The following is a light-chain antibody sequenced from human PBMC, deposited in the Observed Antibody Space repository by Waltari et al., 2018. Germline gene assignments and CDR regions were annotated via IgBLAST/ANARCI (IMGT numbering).Light chain of an antibody. CDR2: LGS. V-gene: IGKV2-28*01. Sequence: DIVMTQSPLSLPVTPGEPASISCRSSESLLHPNGHNYLAWYLQKPGQSPQLLIYLGSNRASGVPDRFSGSGSGTDFTLKISRVEAEDVGNYYCMQGLRGPLTFGPGTKVDIK. CDR3: MQGLRGPLT. CDR1: ESLLHPNGHNY. J-gene: IGKJ3*01.